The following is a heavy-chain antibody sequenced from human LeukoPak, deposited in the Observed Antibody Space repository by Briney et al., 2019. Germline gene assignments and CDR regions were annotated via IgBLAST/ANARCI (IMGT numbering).Heavy chain of an antibody. CDR3: ARGRNSWITNWFDP. V-gene: IGHV3-21*01. D-gene: IGHD6-13*01. CDR2: ISSSSSYI. J-gene: IGHJ5*02. CDR1: GFTFSSYS. Sequence: GGSLRLSCAASGFTFSSYSMNWVRQAPGKGLEWVSSISSSSSYIYYADSVKGRFTISRDNAKNSLYLQMNSLRAEDTAVYYCARGRNSWITNWFDPWGQGTLVTVSS.